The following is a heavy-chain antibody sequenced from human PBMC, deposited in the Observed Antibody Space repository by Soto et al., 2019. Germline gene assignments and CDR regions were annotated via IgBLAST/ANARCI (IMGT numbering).Heavy chain of an antibody. CDR1: GGTFSSYA. J-gene: IGHJ5*02. D-gene: IGHD2-15*01. CDR2: IIPIFGTA. Sequence: QVQLVQSGAEVKKPGSSVKVSCKASGGTFSSYAISWVRQAPGQGLAWMGGIIPIFGTANYAQKVQGRVTITADESTSTAYVELSSLRFGDTAVYYCARDYADCSGGSCEPLGQGTLVTVS. CDR3: ARDYADCSGGSCEP. V-gene: IGHV1-69*01.